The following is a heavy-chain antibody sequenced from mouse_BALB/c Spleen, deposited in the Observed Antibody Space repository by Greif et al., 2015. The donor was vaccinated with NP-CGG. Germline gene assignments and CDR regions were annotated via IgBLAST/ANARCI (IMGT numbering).Heavy chain of an antibody. CDR2: INSNGGST. CDR3: ARALLGGYFDY. Sequence: EVQLQQSGGGLVQPGGSLKLSCAASGFTFSSYGMSWVRQTPDKRLELVATINSNGGSTYYPDSVKGRFTISRDNAKNTLYLQMSSLKSEDTAMYYCARALLGGYFDYWGQGTTLTVSS. J-gene: IGHJ2*01. CDR1: GFTFSSYG. V-gene: IGHV5-6-3*01. D-gene: IGHD4-1*01.